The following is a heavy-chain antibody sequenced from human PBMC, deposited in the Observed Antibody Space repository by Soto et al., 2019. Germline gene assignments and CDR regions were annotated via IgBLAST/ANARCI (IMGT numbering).Heavy chain of an antibody. CDR1: GGSISSGGYS. D-gene: IGHD6-19*01. J-gene: IGHJ4*02. V-gene: IGHV4-30-2*01. CDR2: IYHSGST. Sequence: QLQLQESGSGLVKPSQTLSLTCAVSGGSISSGGYSWSWIRQPPGKGLEWIGYIYHSGSTYYNPSRKSRVTISVDRSKNQLSLKLSSVTAADTAVYYCARAGGLGAVDVDYWGQGTLVTVSS. CDR3: ARAGGLGAVDVDY.